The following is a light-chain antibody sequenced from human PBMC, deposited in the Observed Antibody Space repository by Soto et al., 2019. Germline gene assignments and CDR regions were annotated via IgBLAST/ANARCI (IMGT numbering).Light chain of an antibody. V-gene: IGKV3-15*01. CDR3: QYYNTWLGA. CDR2: DAS. J-gene: IGKJ4*01. CDR1: QSVSSN. Sequence: EIFVTQSPAILSLSPGESVTLSCRASQSVSSNLAWYQQKLGQAPRLLIYDASTRASGIPARFSGSGSGTEFFLTISSLQSEDFAVYYCQYYNTWLGAFGGGTKVEIK.